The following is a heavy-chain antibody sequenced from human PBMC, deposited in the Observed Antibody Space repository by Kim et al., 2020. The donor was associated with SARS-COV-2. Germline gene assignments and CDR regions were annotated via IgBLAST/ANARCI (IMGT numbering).Heavy chain of an antibody. D-gene: IGHD3-22*01. V-gene: IGHV4-34*01. CDR2: ISHSGDV. Sequence: SETLSLTCAVSGGSLTGYYWSWIRQAPGKGMEWIGQISHSGDVDYNSSLKSRVTISVDTSKSQFSLTLNSVTAADTAVYFCARGHPMIVAIITSAFVYWG. CDR1: GGSLTGYY. CDR3: ARGHPMIVAIITSAFVY. J-gene: IGHJ4*01.